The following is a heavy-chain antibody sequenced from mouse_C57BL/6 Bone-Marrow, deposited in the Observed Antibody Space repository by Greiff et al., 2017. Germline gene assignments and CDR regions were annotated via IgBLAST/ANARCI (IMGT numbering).Heavy chain of an antibody. CDR2: INPSSGYT. CDR1: GYTFTSYW. Sequence: VQVVESGAELAKPGASVKLSCKASGYTFTSYWMHWVKQRPGQGLEWIGYINPSSGYTKYNQKFKDKATLTADKSSSTAYMQLRSLTSDASAVYYCAREEDGNSDEYWGQGTTLTVSS. CDR3: AREEDGNSDEY. J-gene: IGHJ2*01. V-gene: IGHV1-7*01. D-gene: IGHD2-1*01.